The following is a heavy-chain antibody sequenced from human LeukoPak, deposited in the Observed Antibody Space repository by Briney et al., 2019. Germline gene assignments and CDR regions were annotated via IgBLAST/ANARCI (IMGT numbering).Heavy chain of an antibody. J-gene: IGHJ6*02. CDR1: GFTFSDYG. CDR3: AREYQLHQRGPTYYYYYYGMDV. Sequence: GGSLRLSCAASGFTFSDYGMHWVRQAPGKGLDWVTFIRFDGTNKFDADSVKGRFTISRDNSKNTLYLQMNSLRAEDTAVYYCAREYQLHQRGPTYYYYYYGMDVWGQGTTVTVSS. V-gene: IGHV3-30*02. D-gene: IGHD2-2*01. CDR2: IRFDGTNK.